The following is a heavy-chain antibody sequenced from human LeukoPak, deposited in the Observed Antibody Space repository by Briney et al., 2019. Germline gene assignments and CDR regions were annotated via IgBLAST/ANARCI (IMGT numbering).Heavy chain of an antibody. Sequence: SETLSLTCAVYGGSFSGYYWSWIRQPPGKGLEWIGEINHSGSTNYNPSLKSRVTISVDTSKNQFSLKLSSVTAADTAVYYCARGIVTLSEGVDYWGQGTLVTASS. CDR3: ARGIVTLSEGVDY. J-gene: IGHJ4*02. D-gene: IGHD3-9*01. CDR2: INHSGST. V-gene: IGHV4-34*01. CDR1: GGSFSGYY.